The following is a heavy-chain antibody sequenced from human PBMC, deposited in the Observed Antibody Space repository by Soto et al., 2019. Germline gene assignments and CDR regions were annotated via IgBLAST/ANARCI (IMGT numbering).Heavy chain of an antibody. V-gene: IGHV1-18*01. CDR3: ARVVPGAEAWFGP. CDR2: ISLYSDGT. Sequence: GASVKVSCKTSGYTFSNYGITGVRQAPGQPLEWLGWISLYSDGTNYAQKFQGRVSMTTDTSTTTAYMELRSLRSDDTAVYYCARVVPGAEAWFGPWGQRTLVTVSS. D-gene: IGHD2-2*01. CDR1: GYTFSNYG. J-gene: IGHJ5*02.